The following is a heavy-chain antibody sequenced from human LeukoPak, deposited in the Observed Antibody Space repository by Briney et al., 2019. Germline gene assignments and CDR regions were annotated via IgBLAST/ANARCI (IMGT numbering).Heavy chain of an antibody. CDR2: RNPNSGNT. D-gene: IGHD6-19*01. J-gene: IGHJ6*02. CDR3: ATSAVAHMGGYYYGMDV. CDR1: GYTFTSYD. Sequence: ASVKVSCKASGYTFTSYDINWVRQATGQGLEWMGWRNPNSGNTGYAQKFQGRVTMTRNTSISTAYMELSSLRSEDTAVYYCATSAVAHMGGYYYGMDVWGQGTTVTVSS. V-gene: IGHV1-8*01.